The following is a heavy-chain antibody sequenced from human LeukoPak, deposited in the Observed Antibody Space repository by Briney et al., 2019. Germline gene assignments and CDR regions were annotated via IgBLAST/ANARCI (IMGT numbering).Heavy chain of an antibody. J-gene: IGHJ4*02. CDR3: ARDER. Sequence: GRSLRLSCAASGFTFDDYAMHWVRQAPGKGLEWVSGISWNSGSIGYADSVKGRFTISRDNAKNSLYLQMNSLRAEDTAVYYCARDERWGQGTLVTVSS. V-gene: IGHV3-9*01. CDR1: GFTFDDYA. CDR2: ISWNSGSI.